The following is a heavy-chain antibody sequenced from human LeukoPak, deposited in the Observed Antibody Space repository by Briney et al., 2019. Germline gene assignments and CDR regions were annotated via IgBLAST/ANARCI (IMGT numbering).Heavy chain of an antibody. V-gene: IGHV3-23*01. CDR1: GFTFSSYA. J-gene: IGHJ4*02. CDR2: ISGSGDST. D-gene: IGHD3-22*01. Sequence: PGGSLRLSCAASGFTFSSYAMSWVRQAPGKGLEWVSAISGSGDSTYYADSVKGRFTISRDNSKNTLYLQMNSLRAEDTAVYYCAKDEEHYDSSAPFDYWGQGTLVTVSS. CDR3: AKDEEHYDSSAPFDY.